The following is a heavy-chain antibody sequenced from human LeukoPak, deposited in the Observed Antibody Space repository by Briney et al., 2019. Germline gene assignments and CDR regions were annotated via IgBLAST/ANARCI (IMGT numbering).Heavy chain of an antibody. J-gene: IGHJ4*02. D-gene: IGHD4-17*01. CDR2: ISSSSSTI. V-gene: IGHV3-48*01. CDR3: ARDGDYGGGGY. Sequence: PGGSLRLSCAASGFAISSHRMNWVRQAPGKGLEWVSYISSSSSTIYYADSVKGRFTISRDNAKNSLYLQMNSPRAEDTAVYYCARDGDYGGGGYWGQGTLVTVSS. CDR1: GFAISSHR.